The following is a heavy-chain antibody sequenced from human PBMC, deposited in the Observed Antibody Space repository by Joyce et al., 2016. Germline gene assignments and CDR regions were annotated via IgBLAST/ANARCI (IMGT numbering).Heavy chain of an antibody. CDR2: IVPSDSYT. J-gene: IGHJ1*01. Sequence: EVQLVQSGAEVKKPGESLRISCKGSGYSFINYWITWVRQMPGKGLEWMGKIVPSDSYTNYSPAFQGHVTKSADKSISTAYLQWSSLKASDTAMYYCASSDYFDSSGYLAGHWGQGTLVTVSS. CDR3: ASSDYFDSSGYLAGH. D-gene: IGHD3-22*01. CDR1: GYSFINYW. V-gene: IGHV5-10-1*03.